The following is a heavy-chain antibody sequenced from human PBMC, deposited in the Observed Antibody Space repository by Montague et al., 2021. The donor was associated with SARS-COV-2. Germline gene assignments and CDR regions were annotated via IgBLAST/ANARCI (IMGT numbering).Heavy chain of an antibody. J-gene: IGHJ4*02. CDR3: ARDVGGRASY. CDR1: EFLFSRYW. CDR2: LNEDGSHT. V-gene: IGHV3-74*01. D-gene: IGHD1-26*01. Sequence: SLSLSFSASEFLFSRYWMHWVRQIPGKGLVWVSRLNEDGSHTTYADSVKGRFTISRDNARNTLYLQMNSLRVEDTAVYYCARDVGGRASYWGQGILVTVSS.